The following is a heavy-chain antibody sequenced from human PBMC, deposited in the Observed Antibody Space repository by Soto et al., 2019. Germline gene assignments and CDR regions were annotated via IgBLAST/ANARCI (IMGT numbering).Heavy chain of an antibody. CDR3: AHRVLRTVFGLVTTTAIYFDF. Sequence: QITLNESGPTVVRPTETLTLTCRFSGFSLTTSGVGVGSDRQSPGKAPEWLALIYWDDDKRYSECLKSRLTITKDTSKNQVVLTVANLDPTDTATYYCAHRVLRTVFGLVTTTAIYFDFWGQGTPVAVSS. D-gene: IGHD3-3*01. CDR1: GFSLTTSGVG. CDR2: IYWDDDK. V-gene: IGHV2-5*02. J-gene: IGHJ4*02.